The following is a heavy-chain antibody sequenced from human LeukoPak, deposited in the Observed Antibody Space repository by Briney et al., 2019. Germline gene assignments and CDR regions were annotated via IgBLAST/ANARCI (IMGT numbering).Heavy chain of an antibody. CDR1: GVTFSRYN. D-gene: IGHD2-15*01. CDR2: ISNDGNNK. Sequence: AGSLRLSCAASGVTFSRYNMHWVRQAPGKGLEWVAVISNDGNNKDYADSVKGRFTISRDNSKNTVSLQMHSLRTEDTAVYFCATLIGSWGQGTLVTVSS. V-gene: IGHV3-30-3*01. J-gene: IGHJ4*01. CDR3: ATLIGS.